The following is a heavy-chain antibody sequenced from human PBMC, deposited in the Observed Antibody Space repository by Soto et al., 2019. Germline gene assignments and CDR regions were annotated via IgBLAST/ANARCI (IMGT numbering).Heavy chain of an antibody. J-gene: IGHJ6*02. CDR2: INPNSGGT. CDR3: ARDPNWNYFDYGMDV. V-gene: IGHV1-2*04. CDR1: GYTFTGYY. Sequence: ASVKVSCKASGYTFTGYYMHWVRQAPGQGLEWMGWINPNSGGTNYAQKIPGWVTMTRDTSISTAYMELSRLRSDDTAGYYCARDPNWNYFDYGMDVWGQGTTVTVSS. D-gene: IGHD1-1*01.